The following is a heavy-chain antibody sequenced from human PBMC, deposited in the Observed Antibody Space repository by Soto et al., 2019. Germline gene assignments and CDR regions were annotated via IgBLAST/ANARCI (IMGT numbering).Heavy chain of an antibody. CDR2: ISAYNGNT. Sequence: ASVKVSCKASGYTFTSYGISWVRQAPGQGLEWMGWISAYNGNTNYAQKLQGRVTMTTDTSTSTAYMELRSLRSDDTAVYYCARVEYYDILTGYNYFDYWGQGTLVTVSS. V-gene: IGHV1-18*01. J-gene: IGHJ4*02. D-gene: IGHD3-9*01. CDR1: GYTFTSYG. CDR3: ARVEYYDILTGYNYFDY.